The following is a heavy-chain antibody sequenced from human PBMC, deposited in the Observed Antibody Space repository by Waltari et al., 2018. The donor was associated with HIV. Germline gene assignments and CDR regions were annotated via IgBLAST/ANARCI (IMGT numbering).Heavy chain of an antibody. Sequence: EVQLVEFGGGLVQPGGSLTLSCVTSGIPFTTYWMHWVRQAPGKGLEWVSVIKFHESESIYADSVRGRFTISRDNARNTVYLQMTSLRAEDTAVYYCSSLTTRGDFLDLWGRGTLVTVSS. J-gene: IGHJ4*02. CDR3: SSLTTRGDFLDL. V-gene: IGHV3-74*01. CDR2: IKFHESES. D-gene: IGHD4-17*01. CDR1: GIPFTTYW.